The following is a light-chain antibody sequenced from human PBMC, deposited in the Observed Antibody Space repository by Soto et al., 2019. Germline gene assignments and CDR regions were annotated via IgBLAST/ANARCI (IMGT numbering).Light chain of an antibody. CDR2: DNT. V-gene: IGLV1-40*01. Sequence: QSVLTQPPSVSGTPGQRVTISCSGSSSNIGRNVVYWYQQFPGAAPKLLIYDNTNRPSGVPGRFSGSKSGTSASLAITGLQAEDEADYYCQSYDTSLSGYVFGTGTKVTVL. CDR1: SSNIGRNV. CDR3: QSYDTSLSGYV. J-gene: IGLJ1*01.